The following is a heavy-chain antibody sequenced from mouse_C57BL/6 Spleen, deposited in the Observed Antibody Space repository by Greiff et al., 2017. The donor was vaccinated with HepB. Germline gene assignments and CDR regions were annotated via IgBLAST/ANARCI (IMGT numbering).Heavy chain of an antibody. CDR1: GYTFTSYW. D-gene: IGHD2-1*01. J-gene: IGHJ4*01. CDR3: ARGVRGYAMEY. V-gene: IGHV1-50*01. Sequence: QVQLQQPGAELVKPGASVKLSCKASGYTFTSYWMQWVKQRPGQGLEWIGEIDPSDSYTNYNHKFKGMATVTVDTSSSTTYMQLSSLTSEDSAVYDWARGVRGYAMEYWGQGTSVTVSS. CDR2: IDPSDSYT.